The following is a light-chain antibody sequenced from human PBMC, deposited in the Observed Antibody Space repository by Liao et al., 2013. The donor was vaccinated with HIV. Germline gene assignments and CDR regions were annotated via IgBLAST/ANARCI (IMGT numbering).Light chain of an antibody. V-gene: IGLV3-1*01. CDR3: QVWDSRADQAV. CDR1: KLGDKY. Sequence: SYELTQPPSASVSPGQTASITCSGHKLGDKYACWYQQRPGQSPVLVIYQDSKRPSGIPERFSGSNSGNTATLTISRVEAGDEADYYCQVWDSRADQAVFGGGTKLTVL. J-gene: IGLJ3*02. CDR2: QDS.